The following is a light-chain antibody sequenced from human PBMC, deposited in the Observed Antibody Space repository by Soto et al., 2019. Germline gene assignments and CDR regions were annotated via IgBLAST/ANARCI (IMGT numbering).Light chain of an antibody. J-gene: IGLJ2*01. CDR2: INSDGSH. V-gene: IGLV4-69*01. CDR1: PGHSTYA. Sequence: QPVLSQSPSASASLGASVKLTCTLTPGHSTYAIAWYQQRPGQGPTFLMKINSDGSHTKGAGIPDRFSGSSSGAERYLTISTLQSEDEADYYCQAWDAGVVFGGGTKVTVL. CDR3: QAWDAGVV.